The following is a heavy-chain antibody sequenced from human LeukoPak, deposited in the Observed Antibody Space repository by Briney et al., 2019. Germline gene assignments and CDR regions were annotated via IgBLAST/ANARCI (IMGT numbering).Heavy chain of an antibody. D-gene: IGHD6-13*01. V-gene: IGHV4-39*07. CDR3: ARESSFKQLVPNYCYGMDV. CDR1: GGSISSSSYY. Sequence: PSETLSLTCTVSGGSISSSSYYWGWIRQPPGKGLEWIGSIYYSGSTYYNPSLKSRVTISVDTSKNQFSLKLSSVTAADTAVYYCARESSFKQLVPNYCYGMDVWGQGTTVTVSS. J-gene: IGHJ6*02. CDR2: IYYSGST.